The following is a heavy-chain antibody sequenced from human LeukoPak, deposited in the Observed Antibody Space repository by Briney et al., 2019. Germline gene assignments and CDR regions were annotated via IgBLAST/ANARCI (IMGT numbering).Heavy chain of an antibody. J-gene: IGHJ5*02. CDR3: ARDMVLYGSGSYYPNWFDP. V-gene: IGHV3-74*01. Sequence: GGSLRLSCAASGFTFSSYWMHWVRQAPGKGLVWVSRIRTDGTITTYADSVKGRFSISRDNAKNSLYLQMNSLRAEDTAVYYCARDMVLYGSGSYYPNWFDPWGQGTLVTVSS. D-gene: IGHD3-10*01. CDR1: GFTFSSYW. CDR2: IRTDGTIT.